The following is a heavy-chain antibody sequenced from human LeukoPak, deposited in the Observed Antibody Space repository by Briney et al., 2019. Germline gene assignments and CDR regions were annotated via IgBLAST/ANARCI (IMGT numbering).Heavy chain of an antibody. CDR1: GGSISSYY. D-gene: IGHD3-22*01. V-gene: IGHV4-59*01. J-gene: IGHJ3*02. Sequence: SGTLSLTCTVSGGSISSYYWSWIRQPPGKGLEWIGYIYYSGSTNYNPSLKSRVTISVDTSKNQFSLKLSSVTAADTAVYYCARVDSSGYRDAFDIWGQGTMVTVSS. CDR2: IYYSGST. CDR3: ARVDSSGYRDAFDI.